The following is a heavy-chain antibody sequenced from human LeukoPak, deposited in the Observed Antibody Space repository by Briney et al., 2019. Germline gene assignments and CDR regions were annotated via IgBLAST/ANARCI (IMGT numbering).Heavy chain of an antibody. V-gene: IGHV3-48*03. CDR1: GFTFSSYE. J-gene: IGHJ4*02. D-gene: IGHD1-7*01. CDR2: ISTSGDDK. Sequence: GGSLRLSCAVCGFTFSSYEMNWLSQVPGRGGEGVAYISTSGDDKHYANSVEGRFTTSRDNAKNSLYLEMDSLRAEDTAFYYCARDGRACVAGTFRQFDFWGQGTLGTVSS. CDR3: ARDGRACVAGTFRQFDF.